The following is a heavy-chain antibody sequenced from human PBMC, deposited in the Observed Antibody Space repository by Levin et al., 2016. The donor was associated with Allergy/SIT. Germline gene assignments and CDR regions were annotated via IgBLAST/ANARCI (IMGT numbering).Heavy chain of an antibody. V-gene: IGHV4-39*01. Sequence: WIRQPPGKGLEYIGSVYYTGTTYYSPSLRSGVTISVDTSENQFSLRLSSVTAADTAVYYCATHAPSGYDFAYWGQGTTVTVSS. CDR2: VYYTGTT. CDR3: ATHAPSGYDFAY. J-gene: IGHJ4*03. D-gene: IGHD5-12*01.